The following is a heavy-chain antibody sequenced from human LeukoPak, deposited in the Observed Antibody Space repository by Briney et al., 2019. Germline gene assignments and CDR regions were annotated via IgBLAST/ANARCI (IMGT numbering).Heavy chain of an antibody. J-gene: IGHJ4*02. CDR3: AKEPIGGGYFDY. CDR1: GFTFSSYA. Sequence: GGSLRLSCAASGFTFSSYALSWVHQAPGEGLEWVSTIGSGGSTYYADSVKGRFTISRDNSKNTLYLQMNSLRAEDTAVYYCAKEPIGGGYFDYWGQGTLVTVSS. V-gene: IGHV3-23*01. CDR2: IGSGGST. D-gene: IGHD3-16*01.